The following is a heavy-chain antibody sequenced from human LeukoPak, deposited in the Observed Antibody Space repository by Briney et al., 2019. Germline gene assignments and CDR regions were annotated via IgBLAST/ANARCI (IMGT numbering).Heavy chain of an antibody. V-gene: IGHV4-61*02. J-gene: IGHJ3*02. CDR1: GGSISSGSYY. CDR2: IYTSGST. CDR3: ARDTPPPDSSSWRYAFDI. Sequence: SETLSLTCTVSGGSISSGSYYWSWIRQPAGKGLEWIGRIYTSGSTNYNPSLKSRVTISVDTSKNQFSLKLSSVTAADTAVYYCARDTPPPDSSSWRYAFDIWGQGTMVTVSS. D-gene: IGHD6-13*01.